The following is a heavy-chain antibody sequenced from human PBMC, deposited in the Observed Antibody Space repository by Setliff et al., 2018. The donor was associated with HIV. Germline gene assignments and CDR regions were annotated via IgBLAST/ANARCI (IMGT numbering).Heavy chain of an antibody. V-gene: IGHV4-61*10. CDR2: IYYSGST. CDR1: GGSIASDIYY. J-gene: IGHJ6*03. Sequence: SETLSLTCTVSGGSIASDIYYWNWIRQPAGKGLEWIGYIYYSGSTNYNPSLKSRVTISVDTSKNQFSLKLSSVTAADTAVYYCARDGPLEGSYRYYYYYMDVWGKGTTVTVSS. CDR3: ARDGPLEGSYRYYYYYMDV. D-gene: IGHD3-10*01.